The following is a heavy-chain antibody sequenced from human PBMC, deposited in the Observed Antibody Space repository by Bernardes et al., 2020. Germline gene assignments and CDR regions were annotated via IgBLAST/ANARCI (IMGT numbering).Heavy chain of an antibody. CDR3: ACGWVRFGEPYYFDF. D-gene: IGHD3-10*01. V-gene: IGHV4-59*01. Sequence: SETLSLTCTVSGGSISSYFWGWIRQTPGRGLEWVGYISYSGSTKYNPSLESRVTISLTSKNQFSLKLTSVTAADTAVYYCACGWVRFGEPYYFDFWCQGTLVAFSP. CDR2: ISYSGST. CDR1: GGSISSYF. J-gene: IGHJ4*02.